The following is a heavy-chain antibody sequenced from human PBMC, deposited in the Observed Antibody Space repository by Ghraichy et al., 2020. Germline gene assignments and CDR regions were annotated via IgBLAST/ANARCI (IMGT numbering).Heavy chain of an antibody. CDR3: AKKNYYYYGMDV. J-gene: IGHJ6*02. CDR1: GVTVSSSA. V-gene: IGHV1-69*13. Sequence: SVKVSCKASGVTVSSSAISWVRQAPGHGLEWMGGIIPIFGTANYAQKFQGRVTITADESTSTAYMELSSLRSEDTAVYYCAKKNYYYYGMDVWGQGTTVTASS. CDR2: IIPIFGTA.